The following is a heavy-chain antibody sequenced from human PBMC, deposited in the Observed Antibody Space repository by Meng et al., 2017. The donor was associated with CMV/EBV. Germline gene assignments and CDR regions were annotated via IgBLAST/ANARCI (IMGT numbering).Heavy chain of an antibody. CDR2: IYYSGDT. Sequence: CTVAGGSISSGVYCWSWIRQHPGKGLEWIGYIYYSGDTYYNPSLKSRVPISADTSKNQFSLKLSSVTAADTAVYYCARDLSFGSFDYWGQGTLVTVSS. CDR1: GGSISSGVYC. CDR3: ARDLSFGSFDY. J-gene: IGHJ4*02. D-gene: IGHD3-10*01. V-gene: IGHV4-31*03.